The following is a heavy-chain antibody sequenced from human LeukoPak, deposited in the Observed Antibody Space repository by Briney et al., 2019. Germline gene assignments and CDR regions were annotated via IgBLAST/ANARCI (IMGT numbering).Heavy chain of an antibody. D-gene: IGHD3-22*01. J-gene: IGHJ4*02. V-gene: IGHV4-59*08. CDR2: ISYSGST. Sequence: PSETLSLTCTVSGGSISGYYWSWIRQPPGKGLEWVGYISYSGSTSYNPSLKSRVTISVDTSKNQFSLKLSSVTAADTAVYYCARHGGYHSPIDYWGQGTLVTVSS. CDR1: GGSISGYY. CDR3: ARHGGYHSPIDY.